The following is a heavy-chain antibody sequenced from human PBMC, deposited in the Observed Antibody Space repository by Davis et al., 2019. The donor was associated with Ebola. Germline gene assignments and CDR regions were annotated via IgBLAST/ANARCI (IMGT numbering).Heavy chain of an antibody. D-gene: IGHD6-19*01. CDR1: GFTFSDYY. J-gene: IGHJ3*02. CDR3: ARGAQWLDAFDI. CDR2: ISSSGSTI. V-gene: IGHV3-11*01. Sequence: GESLKISCAASGFTFSDYYMSWIRQAPGKGLEWVSYISSSGSTIYYADSVKGRFTISRDNAKNSLYLQMNSLRAEDTAVYYCARGAQWLDAFDIWGQGTMVTVSS.